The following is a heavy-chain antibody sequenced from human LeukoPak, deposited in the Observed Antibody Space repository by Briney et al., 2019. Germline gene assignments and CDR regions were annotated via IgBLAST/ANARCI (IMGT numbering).Heavy chain of an antibody. CDR1: GFTFSSYD. V-gene: IGHV3-30*02. Sequence: PGGSLRLSCAASGFTFSSYDMHWVCQAPGKGLEWITFIRYDVSNKYYADSVKGRFTISRDNAENTLYLQMNSLRPEDTAVYYCAKKPGSGWYLDYWGQGTLVTVSS. J-gene: IGHJ4*02. CDR3: AKKPGSGWYLDY. D-gene: IGHD6-19*01. CDR2: IRYDVSNK.